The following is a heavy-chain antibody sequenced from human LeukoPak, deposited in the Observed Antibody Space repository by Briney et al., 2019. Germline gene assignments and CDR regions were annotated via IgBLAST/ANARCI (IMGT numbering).Heavy chain of an antibody. V-gene: IGHV3-48*01. J-gene: IGHJ4*02. CDR1: GYTFTSYS. D-gene: IGHD2-2*01. CDR3: ARDCGTTSCYDFPDFDY. CDR2: ISDGGDTI. Sequence: PGGSLRLSCAASGYTFTSYSMNWVRQAPGKGLEWVSYISDGGDTIYYADSVKGRFTISRDNAKNSLYLQMNSLRAEDTAVYYCARDCGTTSCYDFPDFDYWGQGTLVTVSS.